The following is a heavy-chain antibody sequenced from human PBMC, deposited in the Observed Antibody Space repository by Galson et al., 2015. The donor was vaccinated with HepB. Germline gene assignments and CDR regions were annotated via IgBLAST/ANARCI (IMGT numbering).Heavy chain of an antibody. CDR2: ISYSGTT. D-gene: IGHD3-3*01. V-gene: IGHV4-39*07. J-gene: IGHJ5*02. Sequence: SETLSLTCTVSGGSISSSSYYWGWIRQPPGKGLEWIGSISYSGTTYYNPSLESRVIVSGDTSKNQFSLKLSSVTAADTAVYFCARVSTTFGVDPWGQGTLVTVSS. CDR3: ARVSTTFGVDP. CDR1: GGSISSSSYY.